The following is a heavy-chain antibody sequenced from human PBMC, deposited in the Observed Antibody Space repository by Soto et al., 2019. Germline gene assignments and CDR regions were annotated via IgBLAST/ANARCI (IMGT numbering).Heavy chain of an antibody. CDR2: IYSGGST. D-gene: IGHD5-12*01. J-gene: IGHJ4*02. Sequence: EVQLVESGGGLVQPGGSLRLSCAASGFTVSSNYMSWVRQAPGKGLEWVSVIYSGGSTYYADSVKGRFTISRVNSKNTLYLQMNSLRAEDTAVYYCQGYESDRSGYFDYWGQGTLVTVSS. CDR1: GFTVSSNY. V-gene: IGHV3-66*01. CDR3: QGYESDRSGYFDY.